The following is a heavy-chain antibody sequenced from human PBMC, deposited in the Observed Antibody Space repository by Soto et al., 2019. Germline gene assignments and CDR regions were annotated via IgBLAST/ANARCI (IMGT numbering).Heavy chain of an antibody. CDR3: VRGDNWNDEASDY. Sequence: QVQLVESGGGVVQPGRSLRLSCAASGFMFSNHGMHWVRQAPGKGLEWVAVIWSDGNNRYYADSVKGRFTISRDNSKKTVYLQMNSLRAEDTAVYYCVRGDNWNDEASDYLGQGTLVTFSS. CDR2: IWSDGNNR. J-gene: IGHJ4*02. CDR1: GFMFSNHG. D-gene: IGHD1-1*01. V-gene: IGHV3-33*01.